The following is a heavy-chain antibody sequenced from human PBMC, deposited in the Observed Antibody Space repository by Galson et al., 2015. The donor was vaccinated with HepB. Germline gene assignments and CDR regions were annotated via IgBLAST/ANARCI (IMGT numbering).Heavy chain of an antibody. CDR1: GYTFTSYD. J-gene: IGHJ3*02. Sequence: SVKVSCKASGYTFTSYDINWVRQATGQGLEWMGWMNPNSGNTGYAQKFQGRVTMTRNTSISTAYMELSSLRSEDTAVYYCATSGRGVDAFDIWGQGTMVTVSS. V-gene: IGHV1-8*01. D-gene: IGHD3-10*01. CDR3: ATSGRGVDAFDI. CDR2: MNPNSGNT.